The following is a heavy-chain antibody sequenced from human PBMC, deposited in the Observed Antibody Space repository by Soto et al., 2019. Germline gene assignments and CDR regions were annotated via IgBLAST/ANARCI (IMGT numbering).Heavy chain of an antibody. V-gene: IGHV2-5*02. CDR3: APRRFGWWFDP. CDR1: GFSLSTSGVG. D-gene: IGHD3-10*01. CDR2: IYWDDDK. J-gene: IGHJ5*02. Sequence: QITLKESGPPLVKPTQTLTLTCTFSGFSLSTSGVGVGWIRQPPGKALEWLALIYWDDDKRYSPSLKSRPTITKDTSKNPVVLTITNMDPVDTATYYCAPRRFGWWFDPWGQGTLVTVSS.